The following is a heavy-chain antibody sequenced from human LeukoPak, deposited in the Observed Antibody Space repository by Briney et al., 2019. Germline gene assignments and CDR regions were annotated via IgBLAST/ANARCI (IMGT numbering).Heavy chain of an antibody. V-gene: IGHV3-66*02. CDR2: IYTGGTT. CDR3: ARDAGYYDFWSGGFDP. CDR1: GFTVSSNY. J-gene: IGHJ5*02. Sequence: PGGSLRLSCAASGFTVSSNYMSWVRQAPGKGLEWVSVIYTGGTTYYADSVKARFSISRDNSKNPLYLQMHSMRAEDTVVYYCARDAGYYDFWSGGFDPWGQGTLVTVSS. D-gene: IGHD3-3*01.